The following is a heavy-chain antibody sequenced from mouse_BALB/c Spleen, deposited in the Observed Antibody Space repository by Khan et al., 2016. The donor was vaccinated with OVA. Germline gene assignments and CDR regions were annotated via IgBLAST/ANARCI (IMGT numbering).Heavy chain of an antibody. CDR1: GYTFTDYY. CDR2: IYPGSDNT. V-gene: IGHV1-77*01. Sequence: VQLQQSGAELARPGASVTLSCKASGYTFTDYYINWMRQRTGQGLEWIGEIYPGSDNTYYNEKFKGKATLTADKSSSTAHMQLSRLTSEDSAVXFCAREWAAWFPYWGQGTLVTVSA. J-gene: IGHJ3*01. CDR3: AREWAAWFPY.